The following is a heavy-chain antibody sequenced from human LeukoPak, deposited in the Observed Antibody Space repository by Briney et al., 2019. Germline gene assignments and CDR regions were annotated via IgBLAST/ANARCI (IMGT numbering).Heavy chain of an antibody. D-gene: IGHD3-9*01. CDR1: GYTFTSYF. CDR2: INPSGGST. J-gene: IGHJ4*02. V-gene: IGHV1-46*01. CDR3: ARDPLRAYFDY. Sequence: GASVKVSCKASGYTFTSYFMHWVRQAPRQGLEWMGIINPSGGSTSYAQKFQGRVTMTRDTSTSTVYMELSSLRSEDTAVYYCARDPLRAYFDYWGQGTLVTVSS.